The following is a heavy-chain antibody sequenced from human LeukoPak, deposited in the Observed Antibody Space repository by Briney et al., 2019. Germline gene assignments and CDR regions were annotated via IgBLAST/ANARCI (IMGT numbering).Heavy chain of an antibody. Sequence: ASVKVSCKASGYSFANYGIAWVRQVPGQGLEWMGWISGFSDNTNHAPNFQGRVSMTTDTSSSTAYMELRSLRSDDTAVYYCARVGGSYGGYNWFDPWGQGTLVTVSS. J-gene: IGHJ5*02. CDR1: GYSFANYG. D-gene: IGHD1-26*01. CDR3: ARVGGSYGGYNWFDP. CDR2: ISGFSDNT. V-gene: IGHV1-18*01.